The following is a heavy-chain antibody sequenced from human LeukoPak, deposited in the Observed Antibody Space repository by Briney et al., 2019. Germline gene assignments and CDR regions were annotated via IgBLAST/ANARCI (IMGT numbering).Heavy chain of an antibody. CDR3: ARGKRITMIVADY. J-gene: IGHJ4*02. D-gene: IGHD3-22*01. CDR1: GYTFTGYY. V-gene: IGHV1-2*06. Sequence: ASVKVSRTASGYTFTGYYMHWVRQAPGQGLEWMGRINPNSGGTNYAQKFQGRVTMTRDTSISTAYMELSRLRSGDTAVYYCARGKRITMIVADYWGQGTLVTVSS. CDR2: INPNSGGT.